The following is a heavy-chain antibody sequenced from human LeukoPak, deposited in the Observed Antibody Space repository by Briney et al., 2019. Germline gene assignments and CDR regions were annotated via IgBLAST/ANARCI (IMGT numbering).Heavy chain of an antibody. V-gene: IGHV4-59*01. CDR2: VSDSGIT. CDR3: ARSHGLY. CDR1: ADSFSGYL. J-gene: IGHJ4*02. Sequence: PSETLSLTCTVSADSFSGYLWAWIRQPPGKGLEWIGYVSDSGITNYNPSLKSRPSISLDTPKNQFSLKLRSVTAADTAVYYCARSHGLYWGQGTLVTVSS.